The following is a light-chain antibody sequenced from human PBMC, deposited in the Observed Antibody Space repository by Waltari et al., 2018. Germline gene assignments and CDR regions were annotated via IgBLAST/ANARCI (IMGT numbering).Light chain of an antibody. V-gene: IGLV3-25*02. J-gene: IGLJ2*01. Sequence: SSELTQPPSVSVSPGQTARITCSGDALPKQYAFWYQQKPGQAPFLVLYKDTERPSGIPDRFSGSNSGNTATLTIIRVEAGDEADYFCQVWDSPSDPPEVFGGGTKLTVL. CDR3: QVWDSPSDPPEV. CDR1: ALPKQY. CDR2: KDT.